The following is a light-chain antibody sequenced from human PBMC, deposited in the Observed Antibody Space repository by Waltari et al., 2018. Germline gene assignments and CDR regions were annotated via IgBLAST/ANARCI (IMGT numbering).Light chain of an antibody. CDR3: QQYYSTPIT. CDR2: WAS. CDR1: QSVLYSSNNKNY. J-gene: IGKJ5*01. V-gene: IGKV4-1*01. Sequence: DIVMTQSPDSLAVSLGDRATINCKSSQSVLYSSNNKNYLAWYQQKPGQPPNLLIFWASTRESGVPDRFNGSGSGTDFTLTISSLQAEDVAVYYCQQYYSTPITFGQGTRLEI.